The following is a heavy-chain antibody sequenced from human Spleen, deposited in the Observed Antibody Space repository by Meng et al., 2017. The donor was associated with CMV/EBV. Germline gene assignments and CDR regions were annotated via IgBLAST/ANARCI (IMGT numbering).Heavy chain of an antibody. CDR1: GGSVSSGSYY. CDR2: IYYSGST. CDR3: ARDRVAKTGSMEV. D-gene: IGHD3-9*01. Sequence: SETLSLTSTVSGGSVSSGSYYWSWIRQPPGKGLEWIGYIYYSGSTNYNPSLKSRVTISVETSKNQFSLKLSSVTAADTAVYYCARDRVAKTGSMEVWGQGATVTVSS. J-gene: IGHJ6*02. V-gene: IGHV4-61*01.